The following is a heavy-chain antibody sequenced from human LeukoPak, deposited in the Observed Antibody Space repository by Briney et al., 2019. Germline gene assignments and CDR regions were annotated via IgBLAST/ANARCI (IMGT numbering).Heavy chain of an antibody. J-gene: IGHJ4*02. D-gene: IGHD5-18*01. CDR1: GFTFSGYW. CDR2: IKQNGSET. CDR3: ARWANSIDY. V-gene: IGHV3-7*01. Sequence: GGSLRLSCAASGFTFSGYWMSWVRQAPGKGLEWVANIKQNGSETFYADSVRGRFTISRDNAKDSQYLQMNSLRVEDTAVYYCARWANSIDYWGQGALVTVSS.